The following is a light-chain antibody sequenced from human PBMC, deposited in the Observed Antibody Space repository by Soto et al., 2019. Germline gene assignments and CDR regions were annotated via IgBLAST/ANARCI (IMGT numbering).Light chain of an antibody. CDR3: TSYTTKNTLV. J-gene: IGLJ1*01. CDR1: STDDGGFNY. V-gene: IGLV2-14*01. Sequence: QSVLTQPASVSGSPGQSITISCSGTSTDDGGFNYVSWYQQHAGKTPKLIIYEVINRPSGASNRFSGSRSGDTASLTISGLQADDEADYYCTSYTTKNTLVFGTGTKLTVL. CDR2: EVI.